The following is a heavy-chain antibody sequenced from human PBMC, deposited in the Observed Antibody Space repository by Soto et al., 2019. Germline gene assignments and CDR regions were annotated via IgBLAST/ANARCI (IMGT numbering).Heavy chain of an antibody. J-gene: IGHJ6*02. CDR1: GGTFSSYA. Sequence: SVKVSCKASGGTFSSYAISWVRQAPGQGLEWMGRIIPILGIANYAQKFQGRVTITADKSTSTAYMELSSLRSEDTAVYYFARGIVRRPLYYYYGMDVWGQGTTVTVSS. D-gene: IGHD3-22*01. CDR3: ARGIVRRPLYYYYGMDV. V-gene: IGHV1-69*04. CDR2: IIPILGIA.